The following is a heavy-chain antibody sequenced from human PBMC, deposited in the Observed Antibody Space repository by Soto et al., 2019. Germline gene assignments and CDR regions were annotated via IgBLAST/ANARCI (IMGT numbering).Heavy chain of an antibody. J-gene: IGHJ5*02. CDR3: ASYHDDFWKRFDP. D-gene: IGHD3-3*01. CDR2: IYYSGST. V-gene: IGHV4-39*01. Sequence: SETLSLTCTVSGGSISSSSYYWGWIRQPPGKGLEWIGSIYYSGSTYYNPSLKSRVTISVDTSKNQFSLKLSSVTAADTAVYYCASYHDDFWKRFDPWGQGTLVTVSS. CDR1: GGSISSSSYY.